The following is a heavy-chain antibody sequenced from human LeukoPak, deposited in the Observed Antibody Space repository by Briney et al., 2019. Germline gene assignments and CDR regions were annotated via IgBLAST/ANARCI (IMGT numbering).Heavy chain of an antibody. CDR3: ALTWADSSGWGGFHV. CDR1: GLTFSNYA. J-gene: IGHJ3*01. Sequence: PGGSLRLSCAASGLTFSNYAMNWVRQTPGKGLKWVSGISGSGGDTYYADSVKGRFTISRDNSKNTLYLQMNSLRAEDTAVYYCALTWADSSGWGGFHVWGPGTMVTVSS. V-gene: IGHV3-23*01. D-gene: IGHD3-22*01. CDR2: ISGSGGDT.